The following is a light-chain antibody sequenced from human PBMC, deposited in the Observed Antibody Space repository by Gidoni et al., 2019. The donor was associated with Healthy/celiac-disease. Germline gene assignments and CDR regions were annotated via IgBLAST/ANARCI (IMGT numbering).Light chain of an antibody. J-gene: IGLJ2*01. CDR1: SSDVGGYNY. V-gene: IGLV2-14*03. Sequence: QSALTQPASVSVSPGQSITISCTGTSSDVGGYNYVSWYQQHPGKAPKLMIYDVSNRPSGVSNRFSCSKSGNTASLTISGLQAEDEADYYCRSYTSSSTLVVFGGGTKLTVL. CDR2: DVS. CDR3: RSYTSSSTLVV.